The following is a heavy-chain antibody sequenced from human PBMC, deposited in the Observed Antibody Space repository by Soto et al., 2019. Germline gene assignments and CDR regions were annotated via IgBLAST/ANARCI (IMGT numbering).Heavy chain of an antibody. J-gene: IGHJ4*02. D-gene: IGHD2-15*01. CDR3: ARVLPAEVAAMFFDY. V-gene: IGHV4-34*01. Sequence: QVQLQQWGAGLLKPSETLSLTCAVYGGSFSGYYWSWIRQPPGKGLEWIGEINHSGSTNCNPSLKSRVTISVDTSKNQFSLKLSSVTAADTAVFYCARVLPAEVAAMFFDYWCQGPLVNGSS. CDR2: INHSGST. CDR1: GGSFSGYY.